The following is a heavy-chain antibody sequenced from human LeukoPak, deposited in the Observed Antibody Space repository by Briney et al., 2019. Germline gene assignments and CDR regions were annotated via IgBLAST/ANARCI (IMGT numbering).Heavy chain of an antibody. D-gene: IGHD4-17*01. Sequence: PSETLSLTCTVSGGSISSSTYYWGWIRQPPGKQLERIGSIFYSGTAYYNPSFKSRVSISVDTSKSQFSLDLSSVTAADTALYYCARHATVTSFTFAYWGQGILATVSS. CDR1: GGSISSSTYY. V-gene: IGHV4-39*01. CDR3: ARHATVTSFTFAY. J-gene: IGHJ4*02. CDR2: IFYSGTA.